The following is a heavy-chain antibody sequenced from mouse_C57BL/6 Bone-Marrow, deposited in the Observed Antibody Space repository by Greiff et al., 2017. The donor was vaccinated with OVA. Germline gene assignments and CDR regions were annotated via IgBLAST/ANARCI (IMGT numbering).Heavy chain of an antibody. CDR2: INPNNGGT. J-gene: IGHJ1*03. CDR1: GYTFTDYY. D-gene: IGHD1-1*01. V-gene: IGHV1-26*01. CDR3: ARPYYYGSSYCYWYFDV. Sequence: VQLQQPGPELVKPGASVKISCKASGYTFTDYYMNWVKQSHGKSLEWIGDINPNNGGTSYNQKFKGKATLTVDKASSTAYMELRSLTSEDSAVYYCARPYYYGSSYCYWYFDVWGTGTTVTVSS.